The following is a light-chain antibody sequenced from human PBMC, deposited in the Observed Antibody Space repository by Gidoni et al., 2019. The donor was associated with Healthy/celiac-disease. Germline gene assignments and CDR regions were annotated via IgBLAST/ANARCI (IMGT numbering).Light chain of an antibody. CDR1: QSVSSY. J-gene: IGKJ4*01. V-gene: IGKV3-11*01. CDR3: QQRSNWLT. Sequence: ETVFTHSPSTLSLSPGDRPTLSSRSSQSVSSYLAWYQPKPGQAPRRLIYDASNRATGTPARFSGSGSGTDFTLTISSLEPEDFAVYYCQQRSNWLTFXGXTKVEIK. CDR2: DAS.